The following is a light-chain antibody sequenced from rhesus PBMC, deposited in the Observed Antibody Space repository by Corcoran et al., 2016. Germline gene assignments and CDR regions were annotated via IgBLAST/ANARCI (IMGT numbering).Light chain of an antibody. CDR3: LQYNSDPYS. Sequence: DIQMTQSPSSLSASVGDRVTITCRASQGISTYLNWYQQKPGKAPKRMIYAASRLESGVPSRFSGSGCGTDFTITISSLQPEDFATYYCLQYNSDPYSFGQGTKVEIK. V-gene: IGKV1-43*02. CDR2: AAS. CDR1: QGISTY. J-gene: IGKJ2*01.